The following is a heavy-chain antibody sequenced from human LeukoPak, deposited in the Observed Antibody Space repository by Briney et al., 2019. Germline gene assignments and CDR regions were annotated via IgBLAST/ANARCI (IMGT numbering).Heavy chain of an antibody. D-gene: IGHD1-14*01. J-gene: IGHJ4*02. CDR1: GFPFNSFW. Sequence: GGSLRLSCAASGFPFNSFWMHWVRQAPGKGLVWVSDMNEYSTTIRYADSVKGQFTISRDNAKSILYLQVNNLRAEDTARYFCARGGVNPVDHWGQGTLVTVSS. CDR3: ARGGVNPVDH. CDR2: MNEYSTTI. V-gene: IGHV3-74*01.